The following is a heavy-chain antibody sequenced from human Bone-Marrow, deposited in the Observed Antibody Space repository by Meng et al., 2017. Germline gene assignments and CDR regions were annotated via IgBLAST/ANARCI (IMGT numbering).Heavy chain of an antibody. V-gene: IGHV3-30*04. D-gene: IGHD2-2*01. CDR2: ISYDGSNK. Sequence: GESLKISCAASGFTFSSYAMPWVRQAPGKGLEWVAVISYDGSNKYYADSVKGRFTISRDNSKNTLYLQMNSLRAEDTAVYYCARDFRPLLLTLPDMDVWGQGTTVTVSS. CDR3: ARDFRPLLLTLPDMDV. J-gene: IGHJ6*02. CDR1: GFTFSSYA.